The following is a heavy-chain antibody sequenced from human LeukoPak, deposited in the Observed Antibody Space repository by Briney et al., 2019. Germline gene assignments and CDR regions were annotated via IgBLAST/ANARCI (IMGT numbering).Heavy chain of an antibody. CDR3: ARWPYYDNV. CDR2: IYYSGST. Sequence: SESLSLTCTVSGGSISSYYWSWIRQPPGKGLEWIGYIYYSGSTNYNPSLKSRVTISVDTSKNQFSLKLSSVTAADTAVYYCARWPYYDNVWGQGTMVTVSS. D-gene: IGHD3-22*01. CDR1: GGSISSYY. J-gene: IGHJ3*01. V-gene: IGHV4-59*01.